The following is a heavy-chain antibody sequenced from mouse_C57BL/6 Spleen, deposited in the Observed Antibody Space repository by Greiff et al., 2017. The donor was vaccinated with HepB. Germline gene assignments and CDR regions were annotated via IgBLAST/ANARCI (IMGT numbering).Heavy chain of an antibody. Sequence: EVQGVESGGGLVQPKGSLKLSCAASGFTFNTYAMHWVRQAPGKGLEWVARIRSKSSNYATYYADSVKDRFTISRDDSQSMLYLQMNNLKTEDTAMYYCVRSYYYGSSYGYFDVWGTGTTVTVSS. CDR3: VRSYYYGSSYGYFDV. V-gene: IGHV10-3*01. CDR1: GFTFNTYA. J-gene: IGHJ1*03. D-gene: IGHD1-1*01. CDR2: IRSKSSNYAT.